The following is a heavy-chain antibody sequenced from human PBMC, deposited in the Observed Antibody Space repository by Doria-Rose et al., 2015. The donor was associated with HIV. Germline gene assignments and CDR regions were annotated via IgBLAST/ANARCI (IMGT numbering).Heavy chain of an antibody. V-gene: IGHV3-9*01. CDR1: GFSFESYA. CDR2: ISWDSGAK. Sequence: EVQLVQSGGGLVQPGRSLRLSCVGSGFSFESYAMHWVRLAPGKGLERVAGISWDSGAKGNADSVEGRFTSSRYNAKKSVYLEMSGLRPGDTAFYYCAKAPIIGPKYYFYMDVWGKGTSVTVSS. CDR3: AKAPIIGPKYYFYMDV. D-gene: IGHD3-3*01. J-gene: IGHJ6*03.